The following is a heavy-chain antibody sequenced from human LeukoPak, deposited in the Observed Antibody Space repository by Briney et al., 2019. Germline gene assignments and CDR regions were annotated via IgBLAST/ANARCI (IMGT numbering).Heavy chain of an antibody. CDR2: ISSSGSTI. J-gene: IGHJ4*02. Sequence: PGGSLRLSCAASGFTFSSYEMNWVRQAPGRGLEWVSYISSSGSTIYYADSVKGRFTISRDNAKKSLYLQMNSLRAEDTAVYYCARPREDAYSPFDYWGQGTLVTVSS. CDR1: GFTFSSYE. CDR3: ARPREDAYSPFDY. D-gene: IGHD5-24*01. V-gene: IGHV3-48*03.